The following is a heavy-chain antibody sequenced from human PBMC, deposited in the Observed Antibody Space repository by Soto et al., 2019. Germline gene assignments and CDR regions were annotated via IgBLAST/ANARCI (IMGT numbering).Heavy chain of an antibody. CDR3: AAIGYCSGGSCYPYYYYYGMDV. V-gene: IGHV1-58*01. CDR1: GFTFTSSA. J-gene: IGHJ6*02. D-gene: IGHD2-15*01. CDR2: IVVGSGNT. Sequence: ASVKVSCKASGFTFTSSAVQWVRQARGQRLEWIGWIVVGSGNTNYAQKFQERVTITRDMSTSTAYMELSSLRSEDTAVYYCAAIGYCSGGSCYPYYYYYGMDVWGQGTTVTVSS.